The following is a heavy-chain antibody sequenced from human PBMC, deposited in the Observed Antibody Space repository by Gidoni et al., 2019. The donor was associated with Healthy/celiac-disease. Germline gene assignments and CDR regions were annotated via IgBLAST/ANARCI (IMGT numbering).Heavy chain of an antibody. Sequence: EVQLLESGGGLVQPGGSLRLSCAASGFTVSSYAMSWVRQAPGKGLGWVSAISGSGGSTYYADSVKGRFTISRDNSKNTLYLQMNSLRAEDTAVYYCAIVGAAFLDAFDIWGQGTMVTVSS. D-gene: IGHD1-26*01. CDR2: ISGSGGST. J-gene: IGHJ3*02. CDR1: GFTVSSYA. CDR3: AIVGAAFLDAFDI. V-gene: IGHV3-23*01.